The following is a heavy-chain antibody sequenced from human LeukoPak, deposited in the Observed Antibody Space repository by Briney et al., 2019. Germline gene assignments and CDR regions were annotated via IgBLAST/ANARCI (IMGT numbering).Heavy chain of an antibody. V-gene: IGHV1-18*01. CDR2: ISAYNCNT. D-gene: IGHD2-21*02. CDR1: GYTFSSYG. J-gene: IGHJ6*02. CDR3: ARRHCGGDCYSTYYYYYGMDV. Sequence: ASVKVSCKASGYTFSSYGISWVRQAPGQGPEGMGWISAYNCNTNYAQKFQGRATIIADESTSTAYMELSSLRSEDTAVYYCARRHCGGDCYSTYYYYYGMDVWGQGTTVTVSS.